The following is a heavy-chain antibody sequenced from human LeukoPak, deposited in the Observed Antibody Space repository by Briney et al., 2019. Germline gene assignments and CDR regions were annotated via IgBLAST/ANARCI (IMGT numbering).Heavy chain of an antibody. J-gene: IGHJ4*02. CDR2: ISAYNGDS. D-gene: IGHD3-3*01. V-gene: IGHV1-18*01. Sequence: ASVKVSCKGSGYSFNSYGMHWVRQAPGQGLEWMGWISAYNGDSDYAQNLQGRVTMTTDPSTSTAYMELRSLRPDDTAVYYCASGWSGYFASLDYWGQGTLVTVAS. CDR3: ASGWSGYFASLDY. CDR1: GYSFNSYG.